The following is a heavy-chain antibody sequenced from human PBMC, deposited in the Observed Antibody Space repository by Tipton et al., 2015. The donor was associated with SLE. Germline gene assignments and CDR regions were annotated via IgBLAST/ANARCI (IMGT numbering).Heavy chain of an antibody. D-gene: IGHD7-27*01. CDR3: ARGPNWGLDDAFDI. CDR2: ANRNEGT. CDR1: GASTNTKY. Sequence: TLSLTCTVSGASTNTKYWTWIRQSPGKGLEWIGYANRNEGTKIKSSLERRVTISLDTSKTQFFLRLSSVTAADTAVYFCARGPNWGLDDAFDIWGQGTMVSVSS. J-gene: IGHJ3*02. V-gene: IGHV4-59*12.